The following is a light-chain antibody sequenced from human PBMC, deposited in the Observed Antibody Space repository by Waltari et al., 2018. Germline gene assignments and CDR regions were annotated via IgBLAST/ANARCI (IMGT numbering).Light chain of an antibody. CDR1: QDISNY. J-gene: IGKJ4*01. Sequence: DIQMTHSPSSLSASVGDRVTITCQASQDISNYLNWYQQKPGKAPKHLIYDASNLETGVPSRFSGSGSGTDFTFTISSLQPEDIATYYCQQYDNLLLTFGGGTKVEIK. V-gene: IGKV1-33*01. CDR2: DAS. CDR3: QQYDNLLLT.